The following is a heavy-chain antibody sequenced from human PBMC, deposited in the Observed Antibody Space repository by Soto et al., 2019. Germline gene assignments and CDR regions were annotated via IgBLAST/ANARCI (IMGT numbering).Heavy chain of an antibody. V-gene: IGHV1-3*04. D-gene: IGHD2-2*01. CDR3: ATEKSLVLSAVSGYYYYGRDG. J-gene: IGHJ6*02. CDR2: VDTGNGNT. CDR1: GYTFTNHA. Sequence: ASVNLACKPSGYTFTNHAIHWVRQAPGQSLEWMGWVDTGNGNTKYSQKFQGRVTISRDTFAKIVDMELSRLRSEDTAVYYCATEKSLVLSAVSGYYYYGRDGWSQGTTVTVSS.